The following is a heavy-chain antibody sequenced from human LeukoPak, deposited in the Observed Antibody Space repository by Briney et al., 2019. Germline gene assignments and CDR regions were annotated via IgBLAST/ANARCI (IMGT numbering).Heavy chain of an antibody. Sequence: GGSLRLSCVASGFTFSGHWMHWVRQAPGMGLEWVSSISSSRTSIYYADSVKGRFTISRDNAKNSLYLQMNSLRAEDTSVYYCTTEGRSTTPGYWGQGTLVIVSS. CDR2: ISSSRTSI. V-gene: IGHV3-21*01. CDR3: TTEGRSTTPGY. D-gene: IGHD6-13*01. J-gene: IGHJ4*02. CDR1: GFTFSGHW.